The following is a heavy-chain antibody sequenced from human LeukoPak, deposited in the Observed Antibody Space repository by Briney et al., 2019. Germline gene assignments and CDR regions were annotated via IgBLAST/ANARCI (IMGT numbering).Heavy chain of an antibody. D-gene: IGHD3-10*01. CDR3: ARRPPRHYGSGHMDV. J-gene: IGHJ6*03. CDR2: IYYSGST. V-gene: IGHV4-39*07. CDR1: GGSLSSSSYY. Sequence: PSETLSLTCTVSGGSLSSSSYYWGWIRQPPGKGLEWIGSIYYSGSTYYNPSLKSRVTISVDTSKNQFSLKLSSVTAADTAVYYCARRPPRHYGSGHMDVWGKGTTVTISS.